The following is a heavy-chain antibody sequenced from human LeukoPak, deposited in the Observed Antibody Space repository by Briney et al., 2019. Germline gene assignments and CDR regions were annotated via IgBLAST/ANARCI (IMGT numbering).Heavy chain of an antibody. CDR1: GYTSTGYY. CDR2: INPNSGGT. V-gene: IGHV1-2*02. Sequence: ASVKVSCKASGYTSTGYYMHWVRQAPGQGLEWMGWINPNSGGTNYAQKFQGRVTMTRDTSISTAYMELSRLRSDDTAVYYCARDQWGGIAAAGTNYWGQGTLVTVSS. CDR3: ARDQWGGIAAAGTNY. D-gene: IGHD6-13*01. J-gene: IGHJ4*02.